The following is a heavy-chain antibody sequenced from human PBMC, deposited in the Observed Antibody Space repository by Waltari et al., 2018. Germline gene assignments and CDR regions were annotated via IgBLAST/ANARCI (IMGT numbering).Heavy chain of an antibody. CDR2: IYYSGST. D-gene: IGHD6-19*01. CDR1: GGSISSSSYY. J-gene: IGHJ4*02. Sequence: QLQLQESGPGLVKPSETLSLTCTVSGGSISSSSYYWGWIRQPPGKGLEWIGSIYYSGSTYYNPSLKSRVTISVDTSKNQFSLKLSSVTAADTAVYYCVRHLAVAGTFNYWGQGTLVTVSS. V-gene: IGHV4-39*01. CDR3: VRHLAVAGTFNY.